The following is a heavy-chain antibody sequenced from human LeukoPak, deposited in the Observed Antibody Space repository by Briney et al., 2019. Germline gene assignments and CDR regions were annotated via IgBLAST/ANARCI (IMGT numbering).Heavy chain of an antibody. CDR1: GNTFSNYG. J-gene: IGHJ3*02. V-gene: IGHV1-8*01. CDR2: MNPNSGNT. CDR3: AREGYYYYDSSDRDAFDI. Sequence: ASVKVSCKASGNTFSNYGMNWVRQAPGQGLEWMGWMNPNSGNTGYAQKFQGRVTITRNTSISTAYMELSSLRSEDTAVYYCAREGYYYYDSSDRDAFDIWGQGTMVTVSS. D-gene: IGHD3-22*01.